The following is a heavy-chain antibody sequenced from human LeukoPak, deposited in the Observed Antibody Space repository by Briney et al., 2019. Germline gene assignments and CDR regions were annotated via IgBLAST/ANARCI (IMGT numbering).Heavy chain of an antibody. D-gene: IGHD3-22*01. Sequence: ASVKVSCKASGGTFSSYAISWVRQAPGQGLEWMGGIIPIFGTANYAQKFQGRVTITADESTSTAYMELSNLRSEDTAVYYCANGYYDSSGYLPYYYYGMDVWGQGTTVTVSS. CDR1: GGTFSSYA. CDR2: IIPIFGTA. J-gene: IGHJ6*02. CDR3: ANGYYDSSGYLPYYYYGMDV. V-gene: IGHV1-69*13.